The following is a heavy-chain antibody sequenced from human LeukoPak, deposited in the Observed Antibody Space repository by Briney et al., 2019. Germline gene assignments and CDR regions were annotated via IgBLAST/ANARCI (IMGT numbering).Heavy chain of an antibody. V-gene: IGHV4-59*08. D-gene: IGHD5-12*01. J-gene: IGHJ3*02. CDR3: ARHRDGYNLDAFDI. CDR2: IYYSGST. CDR1: GGSISSYY. Sequence: SETLSLTCTVSGGSISSYYWSWIRQPPGKGLEWIGYIYYSGSTNYNPSLKSRVTISVDTSKNHLSLKLSSVTAADTAVYYCARHRDGYNLDAFDIWGQGTMVTVSS.